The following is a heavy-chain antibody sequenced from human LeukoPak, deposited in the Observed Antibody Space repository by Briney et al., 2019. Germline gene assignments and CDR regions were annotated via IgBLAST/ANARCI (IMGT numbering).Heavy chain of an antibody. CDR1: GFTFSSYS. Sequence: PGGSLRLSCAASGFTFSSYSMNWVRQAPGKGLEWVSSISSSSTYIYYADSVKGRFTISRDNAKNSLYLQMNSLRAEDTAVYYCARAYRSGENDAFDIWGQGTMDTVSS. V-gene: IGHV3-21*01. D-gene: IGHD2-15*01. CDR3: ARAYRSGENDAFDI. CDR2: ISSSSTYI. J-gene: IGHJ3*02.